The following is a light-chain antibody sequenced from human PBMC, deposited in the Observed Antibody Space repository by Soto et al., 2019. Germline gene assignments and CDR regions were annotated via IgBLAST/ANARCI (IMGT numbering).Light chain of an antibody. CDR3: QQLTDWPQKWT. V-gene: IGKV3-11*01. CDR1: QSISSY. CDR2: DAS. Sequence: EVVLTQSPYTLSLPPGSRSNLSCRAGQSISSYLAWYQQKPGQATRLLIYDASSRATGIPARLSGSGSGKDFTLTISSLETEDFAVYYCQQLTDWPQKWTFGQGTKVDIK. J-gene: IGKJ1*01.